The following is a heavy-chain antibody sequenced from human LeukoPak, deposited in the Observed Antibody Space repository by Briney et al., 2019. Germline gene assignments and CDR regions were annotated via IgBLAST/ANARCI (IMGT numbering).Heavy chain of an antibody. CDR2: IYTSGIT. J-gene: IGHJ6*02. CDR1: GGSISRYY. D-gene: IGHD2/OR15-2a*01. Sequence: SETLSLTCTVSGGSISRYYWSWIRQSAGKGLEWIGRIYTSGITNYNPSLKSRVTMSIDTSKNQFSLKLSSVTAADTALCYCAREASPYTYFSSGMDVWGQGTTVTVSS. CDR3: AREASPYTYFSSGMDV. V-gene: IGHV4-4*07.